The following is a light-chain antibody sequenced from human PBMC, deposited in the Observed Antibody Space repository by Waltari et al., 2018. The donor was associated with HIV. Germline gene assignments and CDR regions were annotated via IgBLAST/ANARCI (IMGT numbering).Light chain of an antibody. CDR1: QSVSSY. Sequence: EIVLTQSPATLSLSPGERATLSCRASQSVSSYLAWYQQKPGQAPRLLIYDASNRATGIPARFSASGSGTEFTLTISSLEPEDFAVYYCQQRSYWPPYTFGQGTRLEIK. V-gene: IGKV3-11*01. J-gene: IGKJ2*01. CDR2: DAS. CDR3: QQRSYWPPYT.